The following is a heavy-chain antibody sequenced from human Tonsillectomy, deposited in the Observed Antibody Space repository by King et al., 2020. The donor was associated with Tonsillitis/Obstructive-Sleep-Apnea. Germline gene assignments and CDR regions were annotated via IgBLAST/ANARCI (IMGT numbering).Heavy chain of an antibody. Sequence: QLVQSGAEVKKPGASVKVSCKASGYTFTGYYMHWVRQAPGQGLEWMGWLNPNSGGTNYAQKFQGRVTMTRDTSISTAYMELSRLSSDDTAVYYCATHNDYDSRGPTGDYWGQGTLVTVSS. D-gene: IGHD3-22*01. V-gene: IGHV1-2*02. CDR3: ATHNDYDSRGPTGDY. CDR2: LNPNSGGT. J-gene: IGHJ4*02. CDR1: GYTFTGYY.